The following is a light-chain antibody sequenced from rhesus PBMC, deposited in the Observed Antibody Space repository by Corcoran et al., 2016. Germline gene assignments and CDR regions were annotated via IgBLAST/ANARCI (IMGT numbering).Light chain of an antibody. J-gene: IGKJ1*01. CDR3: QQCYGTHWT. CDR2: WAS. CDR1: QSLLYSSNNKNY. Sequence: DIVMTQSPDSLAVSLGERATINRKSSQSLLYSSNNKNYLAWDQQKPGHAPKFCIYWASTRESGVPNRVSGSGSGTDVTLTISGLLAEDLAVYYCQQCYGTHWTFDQGTKVEIK. V-gene: IGKV4-1*01.